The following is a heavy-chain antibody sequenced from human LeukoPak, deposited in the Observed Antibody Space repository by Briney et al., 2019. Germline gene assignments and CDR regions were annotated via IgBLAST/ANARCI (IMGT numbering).Heavy chain of an antibody. D-gene: IGHD4-17*01. CDR2: INPSGGST. CDR3: TREGGVNGDYYKSFDY. J-gene: IGHJ4*02. Sequence: GASVKVSCKASGYTFTSYYMHWVRQAPGQGLEWMGIINPSGGSTSYAQKFQGRVTMTRDTSTSTVYMELSSLRSEDTAVYYCTREGGVNGDYYKSFDYWGQGTLVTVSS. CDR1: GYTFTSYY. V-gene: IGHV1-46*01.